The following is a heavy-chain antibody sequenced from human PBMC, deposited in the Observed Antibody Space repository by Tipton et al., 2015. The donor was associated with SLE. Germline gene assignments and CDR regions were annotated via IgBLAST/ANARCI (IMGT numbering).Heavy chain of an antibody. CDR3: AKDSGTYYFDF. CDR1: GGSISSSPYY. D-gene: IGHD1-26*01. CDR2: IDYRDIT. V-gene: IGHV4-61*01. Sequence: TLSLTCTVSGGSISSSPYYWAWIRQPPGKGLEWIGYIDYRDITNYNPSLKSRVTMSIDTSKNQFSLKLSSVTAADTAVYYCAKDSGTYYFDFWGQGVLVNVSS. J-gene: IGHJ4*02.